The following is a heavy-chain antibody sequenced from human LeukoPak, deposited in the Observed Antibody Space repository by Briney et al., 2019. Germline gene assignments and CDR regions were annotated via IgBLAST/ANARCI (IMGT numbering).Heavy chain of an antibody. CDR2: INPNSGGT. D-gene: IGHD4-23*01. CDR3: ARDRELRWDFDY. V-gene: IGHV1-2*02. CDR1: GYTFTGYY. Sequence: ASVKVSCTASGYTFTGYYMHWVRQAPGQGLEWMGWINPNSGGTNYAQKFQGRVTMTRDTSISTAYMELSRLRSDDTAVYYCARDRELRWDFDYWGQGTLVTVSS. J-gene: IGHJ4*02.